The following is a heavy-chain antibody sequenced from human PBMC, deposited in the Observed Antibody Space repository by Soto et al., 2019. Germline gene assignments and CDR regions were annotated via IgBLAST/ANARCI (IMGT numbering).Heavy chain of an antibody. J-gene: IGHJ3*02. V-gene: IGHV4-31*03. Sequence: QVQLQESGPGLVKPSQTLSLTCTVSGGSISSGGYYWSWIRQHPGKGLEWIGYIYYSGSTYYNPSRKSRITISVYTSKNQFSLKLVSVTAADAAVYDCARVVDDGDYSEYDAFDIWGQGTMVTVSS. CDR1: GGSISSGGYY. CDR2: IYYSGST. CDR3: ARVVDDGDYSEYDAFDI. D-gene: IGHD4-17*01.